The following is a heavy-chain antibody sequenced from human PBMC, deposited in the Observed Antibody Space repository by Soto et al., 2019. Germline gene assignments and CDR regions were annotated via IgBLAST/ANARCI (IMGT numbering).Heavy chain of an antibody. V-gene: IGHV4-4*02. D-gene: IGHD3-10*01. J-gene: IGHJ6*02. CDR3: ERAPLINIVRGVIPDYYYYGMDV. CDR1: GGCISSSNW. CDR2: IYHSGST. Sequence: SETLSLTCAVCGGCISSSNWWSWGRQPPGKRLGWSGEIYHSGSTNYNPSLNSRVNISVDKSKNQFSLKLSSVAAADTSVYYCERAPLINIVRGVIPDYYYYGMDVCGQGTTVTV.